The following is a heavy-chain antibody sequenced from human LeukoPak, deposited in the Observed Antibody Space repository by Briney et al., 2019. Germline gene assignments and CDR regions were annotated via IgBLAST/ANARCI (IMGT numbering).Heavy chain of an antibody. CDR1: GFTFSSYG. D-gene: IGHD4-17*01. CDR3: AKAIYGGNSGFQYYFDY. CDR2: ISYDGSSK. V-gene: IGHV3-30*18. Sequence: GRSLRLSCAASGFTFSSYGMHWVRQAPGKGLEWVAVISYDGSSKYYADSVKGRFTISRDNSKNTLYLQMNSLRAEDTAVYYCAKAIYGGNSGFQYYFDYWGQGTLVTVSS. J-gene: IGHJ4*02.